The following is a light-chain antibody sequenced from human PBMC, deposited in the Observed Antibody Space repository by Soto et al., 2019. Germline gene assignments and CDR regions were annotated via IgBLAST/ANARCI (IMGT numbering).Light chain of an antibody. CDR1: SSDVAAYNY. J-gene: IGLJ1*01. CDR3: SSYTSSSTYV. Sequence: QSALTQPGSVSGSPGQAIAISSTGTSSDVAAYNYVSWYQQHPGKAPKLMIYDVSNRPSGVSDRFSGSKSGNTASLTISGLQAEYEADYYCSSYTSSSTYVFGTGTKLTVL. V-gene: IGLV2-14*01. CDR2: DVS.